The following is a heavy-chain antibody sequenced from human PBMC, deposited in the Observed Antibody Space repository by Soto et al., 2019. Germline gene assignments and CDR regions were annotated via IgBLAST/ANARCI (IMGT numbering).Heavy chain of an antibody. CDR3: AHRRRVVITDTTRWYFDF. D-gene: IGHD3-22*01. CDR1: GFSLSTSGVA. V-gene: IGHV2-5*01. J-gene: IGHJ2*01. CDR2: IFWNDDK. Sequence: QITLKESGPTLVQPTQTLTLTCTFSGFSLSTSGVAVGWIRQPPGKALEWLALIFWNDDKRYSPSLNTRLTITNDTSKNQVVLTMSNMDSVDTATYYCAHRRRVVITDTTRWYFDFWGRGTLVTVSS.